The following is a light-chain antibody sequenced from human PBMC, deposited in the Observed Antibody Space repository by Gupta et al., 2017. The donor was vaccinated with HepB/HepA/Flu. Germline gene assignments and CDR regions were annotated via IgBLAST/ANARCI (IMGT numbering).Light chain of an antibody. CDR2: DVS. V-gene: IGLV2-14*03. CDR1: SNDFGDFNY. J-gene: IGLJ2*01. Sequence: QPASVSGSPGQSITSSCTATSNDFGDFNYVSWYQQHPGKAPKLFISDVSNRPSGVSNRFSGSKSGNTASLTIPGLQAEDEADYYWHSLTSTTTLVVFGGGTRLTVL. CDR3: HSLTSTTTLVV.